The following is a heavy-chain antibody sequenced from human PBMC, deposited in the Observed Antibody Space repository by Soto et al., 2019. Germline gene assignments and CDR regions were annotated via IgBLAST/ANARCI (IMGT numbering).Heavy chain of an antibody. CDR2: MNPNSGNT. CDR1: GYTFTSYD. Sequence: GASVKVSCKASGYTFTSYDINRVRQATGQGLEWMGWMNPNSGNTGYAQKFQGRVTMTRNTSISTAYMELSSLRSEDTAVYYCASPVGYCSGGSCYDAFDIWGQGTMVTVSS. V-gene: IGHV1-8*01. CDR3: ASPVGYCSGGSCYDAFDI. J-gene: IGHJ3*02. D-gene: IGHD2-15*01.